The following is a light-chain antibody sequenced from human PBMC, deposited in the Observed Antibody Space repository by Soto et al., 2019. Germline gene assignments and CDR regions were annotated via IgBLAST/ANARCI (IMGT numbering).Light chain of an antibody. J-gene: IGLJ3*02. V-gene: IGLV2-14*01. CDR2: EVT. CDR1: SSDIGGYDF. Sequence: QSVLTQPASVSGSPGQSITISCTGTSSDIGGYDFVSWYRHHPGKAPKLIIYEVTNRPSGVSSRFSGSKSGSTASLTISGLQAEDEADYYGSSYTSSTTPVFGGGTKLTVL. CDR3: SSYTSSTTPV.